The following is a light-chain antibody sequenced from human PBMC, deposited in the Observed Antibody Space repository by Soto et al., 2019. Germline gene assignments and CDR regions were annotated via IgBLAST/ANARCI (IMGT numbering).Light chain of an antibody. V-gene: IGKV1-39*01. CDR3: QQYYRSSIT. J-gene: IGKJ5*01. Sequence: DIQMTQSPSSLSASLGDRVTITCRASRTIDNYLNWYQQKPGRAPELLVYATSSLQSGVPSRFTGGGSGTHFTLTISSLQPDDFATYYCQQYYRSSITFGQGTRLEI. CDR2: ATS. CDR1: RTIDNY.